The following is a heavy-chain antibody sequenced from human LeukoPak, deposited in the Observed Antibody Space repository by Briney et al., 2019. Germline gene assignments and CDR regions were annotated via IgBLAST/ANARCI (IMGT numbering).Heavy chain of an antibody. V-gene: IGHV4-39*02. J-gene: IGHJ4*02. Sequence: PSETLSLTCTVSGGSISSNSYYWGWIRQPPGQGLEWIGSIYYSGSPYYNPSLKSRVTISVDTSKNQFSLKLSSVTAADTAVYYCARDTFSSGYSDYWGQGTLVTVSS. CDR3: ARDTFSSGYSDY. D-gene: IGHD3-22*01. CDR1: GGSISSNSYY. CDR2: IYYSGSP.